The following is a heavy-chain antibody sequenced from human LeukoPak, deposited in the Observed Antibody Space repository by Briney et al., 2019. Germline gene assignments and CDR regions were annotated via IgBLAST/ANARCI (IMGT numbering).Heavy chain of an antibody. CDR2: IYYSGST. CDR3: AREDYDILIGTDAFDI. Sequence: SETLSLTCAVYGGSFSGYYWSCIRQPPGKGLEWIGYIYYSGSTNYNTSLESRVTISVDTSKYQFSLKLSSVTAADTAVDYWAREDYDILIGTDAFDIWGQGTMVTVSS. CDR1: GGSFSGYY. J-gene: IGHJ3*02. D-gene: IGHD3-9*01. V-gene: IGHV4-59*01.